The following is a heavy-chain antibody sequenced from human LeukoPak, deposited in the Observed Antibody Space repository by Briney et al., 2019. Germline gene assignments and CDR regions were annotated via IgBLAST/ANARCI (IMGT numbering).Heavy chain of an antibody. CDR1: GFTFSSYE. CDR3: ARTMSGSFEPHDAFDI. Sequence: GGSLRLSCAASGFTFSSYEMNWVRQAPGKGLEWVSYISSSGSTIYYADSVKGRFTISRDNAKNSLYLQMNSLRAEDTAVYYCARTMSGSFEPHDAFDIWGQGTMVTVSS. CDR2: ISSSGSTI. V-gene: IGHV3-48*03. J-gene: IGHJ3*02. D-gene: IGHD1-26*01.